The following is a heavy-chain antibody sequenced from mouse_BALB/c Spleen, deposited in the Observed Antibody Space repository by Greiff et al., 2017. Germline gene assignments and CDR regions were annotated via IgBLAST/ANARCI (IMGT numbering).Heavy chain of an antibody. J-gene: IGHJ1*01. CDR2: IWGDGST. CDR3: ARDDGYHWYFDV. D-gene: IGHD2-3*01. CDR1: GFSLTSYG. Sequence: VQLQQSGPGLVQPSQSLSITCTVSGFSLTSYGVHWVRQSPGKGLEWLGMIWGDGSTDYNSALKSRLSISKDNSKSQVFLKMNSLQTDDTARYYCARDDGYHWYFDVWGAGTTVTVSS. V-gene: IGHV2-4-1*01.